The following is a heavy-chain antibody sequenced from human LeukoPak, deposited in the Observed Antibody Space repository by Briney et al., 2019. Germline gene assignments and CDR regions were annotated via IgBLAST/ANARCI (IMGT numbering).Heavy chain of an antibody. CDR3: AKDKMVRGVPFYGMDV. D-gene: IGHD3-10*01. CDR1: GFTFSSDA. CDR2: ISGSGGST. V-gene: IGHV3-23*01. J-gene: IGHJ6*02. Sequence: PGGSLRLSCAASGFTFSSDAMSWVRQAPGKGLEWVSAISGSGGSTYYADSVKGRFTISRDNSKNTLYLQMNSLRAEDTAVYYCAKDKMVRGVPFYGMDVWGQGTTVTVSS.